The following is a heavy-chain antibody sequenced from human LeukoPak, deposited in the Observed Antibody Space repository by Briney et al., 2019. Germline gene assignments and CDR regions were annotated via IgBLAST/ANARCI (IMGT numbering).Heavy chain of an antibody. CDR2: ISAYNGNT. V-gene: IGHV1-18*01. J-gene: IGHJ4*02. Sequence: ASVKVSCKASGYTFTSYGISWVRQAPGQGLEWMGWISAYNGNTNYAQKLQGRVNMTTDTSTSTAYMELRSLRSDDTAVYYCASHIVGATNFDCWGQGTLVTVSS. CDR3: ASHIVGATNFDC. CDR1: GYTFTSYG. D-gene: IGHD1-26*01.